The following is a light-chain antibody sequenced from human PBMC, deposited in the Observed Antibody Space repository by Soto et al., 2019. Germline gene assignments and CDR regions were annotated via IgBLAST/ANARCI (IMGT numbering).Light chain of an antibody. J-gene: IGLJ2*01. CDR3: RSYTSASTLV. CDR1: RSDVGGYNF. Sequence: QSALTQPASVSGSPGQSITISCTGTRSDVGGYNFVSWYQQRPGKAPKLMIYEVSNRPSGVSNRFSGSKSGSTASLTISGLQAEDEADYYCRSYTSASTLVFGAGTKLTVL. V-gene: IGLV2-14*01. CDR2: EVS.